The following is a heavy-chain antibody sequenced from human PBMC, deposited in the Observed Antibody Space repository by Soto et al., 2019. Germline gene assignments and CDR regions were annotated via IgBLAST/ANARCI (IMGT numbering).Heavy chain of an antibody. CDR1: GGSFGGYY. D-gene: IGHD2-15*01. CDR2: INHSGST. Sequence: PSETLTLTCAVYGGSFGGYYWSWVGQRPGKGLEWIGEINHSGSTNYNPSLKSRVTISVDTSKNQFSLKLSSVTAADTAVYYCARGSCSGGSCFLYLEYFDHVVRMAVRGQVTSVIVSS. V-gene: IGHV4-34*01. CDR3: ARGSCSGGSCFLYLEYFDHVVRMAV. J-gene: IGHJ6*02.